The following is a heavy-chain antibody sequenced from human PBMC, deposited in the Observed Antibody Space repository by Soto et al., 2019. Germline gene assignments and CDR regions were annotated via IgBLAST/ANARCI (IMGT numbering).Heavy chain of an antibody. CDR2: ISSSSSYI. CDR3: ARADIVVVPAAIDWFDP. V-gene: IGHV3-21*01. Sequence: PGGSLRLSCAASGFTFSSYSMNWVRQAPGKGLEWVSSISSSSSYIYYADSVKGRFTISRDNAKNSLYLQMNSLRAEDTAVYYCARADIVVVPAAIDWFDPWGQGTLVTVSS. J-gene: IGHJ5*02. D-gene: IGHD2-2*01. CDR1: GFTFSSYS.